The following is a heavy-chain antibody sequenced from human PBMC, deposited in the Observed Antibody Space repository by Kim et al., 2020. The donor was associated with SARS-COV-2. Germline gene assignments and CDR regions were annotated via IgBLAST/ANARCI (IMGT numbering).Heavy chain of an antibody. CDR1: GGSISGYF. V-gene: IGHV4-59*01. CDR3: ARDRIGYCSSISCSPYFDY. CDR2: INYSGST. D-gene: IGHD2-2*01. J-gene: IGHJ4*02. Sequence: SETLSLTCTVSGGSISGYFWSWIRQPPGKGLEWIGYINYSGSTNYNPSLKSRVTISVDTSKNQFSLKLSSVTAADTAVYYCARDRIGYCSSISCSPYFDYWGQGTLGTVSS.